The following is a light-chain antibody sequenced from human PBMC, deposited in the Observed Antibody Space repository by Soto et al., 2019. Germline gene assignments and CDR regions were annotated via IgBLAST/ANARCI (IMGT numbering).Light chain of an antibody. CDR3: SSYTSSRGWV. J-gene: IGLJ3*02. V-gene: IGLV2-14*01. CDR1: GSDVGGYNF. Sequence: QSALTQPASVSGSPGQSISISCTGTGSDVGGYNFVSWYQQHPGKAPKLMIYEVTNRPSGVSNRFSASKAGNTASLAISGLQADDEADYYCSSYTSSRGWVFGGGTKVTVL. CDR2: EVT.